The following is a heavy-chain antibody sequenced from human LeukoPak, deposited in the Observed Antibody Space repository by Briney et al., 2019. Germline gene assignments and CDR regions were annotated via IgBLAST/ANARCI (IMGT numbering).Heavy chain of an antibody. CDR1: GGSFSAYY. Sequence: SETLSLTCAVYGGSFSAYYWTWIRQPPGKGLEWIGEINHSGSSNYNSSLRSRVTISVDTSYKQFSLRLSSVTAADTAVYYCAPRGDIEHSYVYGKWFDHWGQRPRVIVSS. V-gene: IGHV4-34*01. CDR2: INHSGSS. J-gene: IGHJ5*02. D-gene: IGHD5-18*01. CDR3: APRGDIEHSYVYGKWFDH.